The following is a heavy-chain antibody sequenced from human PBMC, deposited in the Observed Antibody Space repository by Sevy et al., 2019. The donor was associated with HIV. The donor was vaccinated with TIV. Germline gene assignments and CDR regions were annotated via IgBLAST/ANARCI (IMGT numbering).Heavy chain of an antibody. V-gene: IGHV7-4-1*02. CDR1: GYTFTKYG. J-gene: IGHJ4*02. D-gene: IGHD6-13*01. CDR3: ARWIGQQLTVIFDY. Sequence: ASVKVSCKASGYTFTKYGMNWVRQAPGQGPEWMVWINTNTGNPTYHQGFTGRFVFSLDTSVSTAHLLISSLKTDDTAVYYCARWIGQQLTVIFDYWGQGTPVTVSS. CDR2: INTNTGNP.